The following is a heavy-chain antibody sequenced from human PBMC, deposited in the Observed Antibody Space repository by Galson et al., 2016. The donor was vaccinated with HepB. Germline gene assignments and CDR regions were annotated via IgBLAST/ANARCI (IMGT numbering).Heavy chain of an antibody. V-gene: IGHV3-74*01. CDR1: GFTFTNYL. Sequence: SLRLSCAASGFTFTNYLMHWVRQAPGKGLVWVSRINFDGSTTHYADSVKGRFTISRDNAKNTVYLQMDSLRAEDTALYYCVRERDGYYFWGQGTMVTVSS. CDR2: INFDGSTT. CDR3: VRERDGYYF. J-gene: IGHJ3*01. D-gene: IGHD3-3*01.